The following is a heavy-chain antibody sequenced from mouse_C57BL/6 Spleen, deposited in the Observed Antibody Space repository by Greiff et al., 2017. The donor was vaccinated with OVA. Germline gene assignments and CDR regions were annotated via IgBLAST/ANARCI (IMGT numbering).Heavy chain of an antibody. D-gene: IGHD1-1*01. V-gene: IGHV1-5*01. CDR3: TRNNYYGSSHYFDY. CDR2: IYPGNSDT. Sequence: EVQLQESGTVLARPGASVKMSCKTSGYTFTSYWMHWVKQRPGQGLEWIGAIYPGNSDTSYNQKFKGKAKLTAVTSASTAYMELSSLTNEDYAVYYCTRNNYYGSSHYFDYWGQGTTLTVSS. CDR1: GYTFTSYW. J-gene: IGHJ2*01.